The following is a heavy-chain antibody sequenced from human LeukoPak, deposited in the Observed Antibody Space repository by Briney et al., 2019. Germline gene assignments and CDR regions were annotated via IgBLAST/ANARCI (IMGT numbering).Heavy chain of an antibody. Sequence: SVKVSCKASGGTFSSYAISWVRQAPGQGLEWMGGIIPIFGTANYAQKFQGRVTITADESTSTAYMELSSLRSEDTAVYYCARDRYYYDSSGYYYRPRTSPYYYYMDVWGKGTTVTVSS. J-gene: IGHJ6*03. CDR3: ARDRYYYDSSGYYYRPRTSPYYYYMDV. D-gene: IGHD3-22*01. CDR1: GGTFSSYA. V-gene: IGHV1-69*01. CDR2: IIPIFGTA.